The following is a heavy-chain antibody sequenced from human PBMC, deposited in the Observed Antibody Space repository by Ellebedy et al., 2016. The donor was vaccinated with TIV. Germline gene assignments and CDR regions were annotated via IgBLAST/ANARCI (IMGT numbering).Heavy chain of an antibody. V-gene: IGHV3-23*01. CDR3: AHIEGDYSNFC. CDR1: GFTFSSYA. J-gene: IGHJ4*02. Sequence: GESLKISCVASGFTFSSYAMSWVRQAPGKGLEWVSVITGSGGYTYYADSVKGRFTISRDNSKNTLYLQMNSLRAEDTAVYYCAHIEGDYSNFCWGQGTLVTVSS. CDR2: ITGSGGYT. D-gene: IGHD4-11*01.